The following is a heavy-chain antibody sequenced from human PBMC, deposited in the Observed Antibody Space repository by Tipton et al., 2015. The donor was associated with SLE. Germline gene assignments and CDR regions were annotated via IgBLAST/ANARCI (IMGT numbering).Heavy chain of an antibody. D-gene: IGHD2-2*01. CDR3: AKDRYCSSTSCYGEFDY. CDR1: GFTFEDYA. CDR2: LSWNSGII. Sequence: SLRLSCAASGFTFEDYAMHWVRQAPGRGLEWISGLSWNSGIIGYADSVKGRFTISRDNAKNSLYLQMNSLRTEDTALYYCAKDRYCSSTSCYGEFDYWGQGTLVTVSS. J-gene: IGHJ4*02. V-gene: IGHV3-9*01.